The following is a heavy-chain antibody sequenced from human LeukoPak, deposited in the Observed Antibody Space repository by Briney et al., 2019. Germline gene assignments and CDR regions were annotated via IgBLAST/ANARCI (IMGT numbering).Heavy chain of an antibody. V-gene: IGHV1-46*01. J-gene: IGHJ6*03. D-gene: IGHD6-19*01. Sequence: ASVKVSCKASGYTFTSYYMHWVRQAPGQGLEWMGIINPSGGSTSYAQKFQGRVTMTRDMSTSTVYMELSSLRSEDTAVYYCARDGYSSGWYVPRLLDYYYYYMDVWGKGTTVTVSS. CDR1: GYTFTSYY. CDR3: ARDGYSSGWYVPRLLDYYYYYMDV. CDR2: INPSGGST.